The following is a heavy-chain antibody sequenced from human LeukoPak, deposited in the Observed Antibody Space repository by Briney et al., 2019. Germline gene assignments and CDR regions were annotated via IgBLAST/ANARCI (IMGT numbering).Heavy chain of an antibody. CDR3: ARAIQLWLPFDY. V-gene: IGHV3-23*01. J-gene: IGHJ4*02. CDR2: ISGSGGST. Sequence: PGGSLRLSCAASGFTFSSYAMSWVRQAPGKGLEWVSAISGSGGSTYYADSVKGRFTISRDNSKNTLYLQMNSLRAEDTAVCYCARAIQLWLPFDYWGQGTLVTVSP. D-gene: IGHD5-18*01. CDR1: GFTFSSYA.